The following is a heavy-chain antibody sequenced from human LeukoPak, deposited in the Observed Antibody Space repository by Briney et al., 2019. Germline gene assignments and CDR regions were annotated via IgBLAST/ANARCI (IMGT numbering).Heavy chain of an antibody. Sequence: TGGSLRLSCAASGVTFSSDGMHSGRQAPGKGLEWVSAISGSGGSTYYADSVKGRFTISRDNSKNTLYLQMTSLRAEDTAVYYCSSKGLRLELVDDAFDIWGQGTMVTVSS. D-gene: IGHD1-1*01. CDR1: GVTFSSDG. V-gene: IGHV3-23*01. J-gene: IGHJ3*02. CDR3: SSKGLRLELVDDAFDI. CDR2: ISGSGGST.